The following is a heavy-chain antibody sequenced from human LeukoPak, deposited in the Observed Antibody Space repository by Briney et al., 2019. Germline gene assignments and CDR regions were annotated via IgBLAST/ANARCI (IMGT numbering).Heavy chain of an antibody. CDR3: ARGDTATFDY. Sequence: PGGSLRLSCAASGFTFSYYNMNWVRQAPGKGLEWVSSISSSSSHIYYADSVKGRFTISRDNAKNSLYLQMSSLRPNDTAVYYCARGDTATFDYWGQGTLVTVSS. CDR1: GFTFSYYN. J-gene: IGHJ4*02. D-gene: IGHD5-18*01. CDR2: ISSSSSHI. V-gene: IGHV3-21*04.